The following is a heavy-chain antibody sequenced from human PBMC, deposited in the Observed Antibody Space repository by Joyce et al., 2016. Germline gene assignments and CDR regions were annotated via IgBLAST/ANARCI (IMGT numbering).Heavy chain of an antibody. CDR1: GLTFSDYS. J-gene: IGHJ4*02. D-gene: IGHD1-1*01. Sequence: EVQLVEYGGGLVQPGGSLSFSCVASGLTFSDYSMNWVRQAPGKGLESVAYINSGSSSIYYADSGKGRVTISRDNAKNSLYLQMNSLGAEDTAVYYCAVRAGTYSFDCWGQGTLVTVSS. CDR2: INSGSSSI. V-gene: IGHV3-48*04. CDR3: AVRAGTYSFDC.